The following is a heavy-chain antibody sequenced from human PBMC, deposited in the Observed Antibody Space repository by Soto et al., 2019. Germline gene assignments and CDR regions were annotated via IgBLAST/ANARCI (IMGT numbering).Heavy chain of an antibody. V-gene: IGHV4-34*01. CDR1: GGSFSGYY. D-gene: IGHD3-10*01. J-gene: IGHJ5*02. Sequence: SETLSLTCAVYGGSFSGYYWSWIRQPPGKGLEWIGEINHSGSTNYNPSLKSRVTISVDTSKNQFSLKLSSVTAADTAVYYCARARVRGVITNGGPFDPWGQGTLVTVSS. CDR2: INHSGST. CDR3: ARARVRGVITNGGPFDP.